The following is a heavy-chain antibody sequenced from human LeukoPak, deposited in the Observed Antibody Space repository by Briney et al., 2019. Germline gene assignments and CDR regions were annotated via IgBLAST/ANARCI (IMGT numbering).Heavy chain of an antibody. CDR2: IHYSGST. D-gene: IGHD3-3*01. J-gene: IGHJ4*02. CDR1: NASVSGYY. V-gene: IGHV4-59*08. CDR3: ARLRKYDDFWSGYFHYFDY. Sequence: PSETLSLTCAVSNASVSGYYWSWIRQPPGKGLEWVGHIHYSGSTEYNPSLKSRVTVSLDTSKNHLSLRLSSVTAADTAMYYCARLRKYDDFWSGYFHYFDYWGQGTLVTVSS.